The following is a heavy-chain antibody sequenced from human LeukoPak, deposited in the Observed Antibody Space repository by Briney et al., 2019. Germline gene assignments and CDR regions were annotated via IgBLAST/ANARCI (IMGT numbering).Heavy chain of an antibody. CDR3: ARSYQDDVIAGYYYYYYMDV. CDR1: GYSISSGYF. Sequence: PSETLSLTCSVSGYSISSGYFWGWIRQPPGTGLEWIGSISHSGSTYYNPSLKSRVTISVNTSKNQFSLKLRSVTAADTAVYYCARSYQDDVIAGYYYYYYMDVWGKGTTVAVSS. D-gene: IGHD3-22*01. V-gene: IGHV4-38-2*02. CDR2: ISHSGST. J-gene: IGHJ6*03.